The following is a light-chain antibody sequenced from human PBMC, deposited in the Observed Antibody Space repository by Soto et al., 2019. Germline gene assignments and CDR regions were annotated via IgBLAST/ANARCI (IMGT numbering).Light chain of an antibody. Sequence: EIVMTQSPATLSVSPGERATLSCRASQSVSSNLAWYQQKPGQAPRLLIYGASTRATGIPARSSGSGSGTEFTLTISSLQSEDFAVYYCQQYNNWPVTFGQGTKVDIK. CDR2: GAS. CDR3: QQYNNWPVT. CDR1: QSVSSN. J-gene: IGKJ1*01. V-gene: IGKV3-15*01.